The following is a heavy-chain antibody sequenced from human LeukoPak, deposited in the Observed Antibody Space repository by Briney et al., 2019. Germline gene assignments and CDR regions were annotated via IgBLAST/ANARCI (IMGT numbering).Heavy chain of an antibody. V-gene: IGHV5-51*01. D-gene: IGHD6-13*01. J-gene: IGHJ5*02. CDR2: IYPGDSDT. CDR1: GYSFTSYW. Sequence: GESLKISCKGSGYSFTSYWIGWVRQMPGKGLEWMGIIYPGDSDTRYSPSFQGQVTLSADKSISTAYLQWSSLRASDTAMYYCARSLEQQLVPDWFDPWGQGTLVTVSS. CDR3: ARSLEQQLVPDWFDP.